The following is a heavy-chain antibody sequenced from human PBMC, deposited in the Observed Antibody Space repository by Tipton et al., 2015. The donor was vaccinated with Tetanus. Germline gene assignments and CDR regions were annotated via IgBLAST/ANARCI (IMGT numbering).Heavy chain of an antibody. Sequence: TLSLTCSVSGDSISSLYWSWIRQPAGKGLETIGRIYTSGSTNYNPSLKSRVTMSVDTSKRQFSLKLNSVTAADTAVYYCARGWGSSWYYFGYWGQGILVTVSS. J-gene: IGHJ4*02. CDR1: GDSISSLY. V-gene: IGHV4-4*07. CDR3: ARGWGSSWYYFGY. D-gene: IGHD6-13*01. CDR2: IYTSGST.